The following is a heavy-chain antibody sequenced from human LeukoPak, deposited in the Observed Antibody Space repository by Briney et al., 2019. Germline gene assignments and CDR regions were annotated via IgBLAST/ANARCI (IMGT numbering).Heavy chain of an antibody. Sequence: SSVKVSCKASGGTFSSYAISWVRQAPGQGLEWMGGIIPIFGTANYAQKFQGRVTINTDESTSTAYMELSRLRSEDPAVYSCARNYDSSGYSLTAFDSWGPGNLVTVSS. CDR2: IIPIFGTA. J-gene: IGHJ4*02. CDR1: GGTFSSYA. D-gene: IGHD3-22*01. CDR3: ARNYDSSGYSLTAFDS. V-gene: IGHV1-69*05.